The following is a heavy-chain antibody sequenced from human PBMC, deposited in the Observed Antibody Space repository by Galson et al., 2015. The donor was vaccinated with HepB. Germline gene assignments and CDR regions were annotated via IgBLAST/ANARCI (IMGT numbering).Heavy chain of an antibody. D-gene: IGHD4-17*01. CDR1: GYSFTSYW. CDR3: ARHRPISSPATVWPYFDY. CDR2: IDPSDSYT. J-gene: IGHJ4*02. Sequence: QSGAEVKKPGESLRISCKGSGYSFTSYWISWVRQMPGKGLEWMGRIDPSDSYTNYSPSFQGHVTISADKSISTAYLQWSSLKASDTAMYYCARHRPISSPATVWPYFDYWGQGTLVTVSS. V-gene: IGHV5-10-1*01.